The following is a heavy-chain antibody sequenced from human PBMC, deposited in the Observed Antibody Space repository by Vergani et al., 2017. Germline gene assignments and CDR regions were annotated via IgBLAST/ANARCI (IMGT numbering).Heavy chain of an antibody. Sequence: QVQLVESGGGVVQPGRSLRLLCAASGFTFSSYAMHWVRPAPGKGLEWVAVISYDGSNKYYADSVKGRFTISRDNSKNTLYLQMNSLRAEDTAVYYCARQVVVPAAVFDYWGQGTLVTVSS. V-gene: IGHV3-30-3*01. CDR3: ARQVVVPAAVFDY. J-gene: IGHJ4*02. CDR2: ISYDGSNK. CDR1: GFTFSSYA. D-gene: IGHD2-2*01.